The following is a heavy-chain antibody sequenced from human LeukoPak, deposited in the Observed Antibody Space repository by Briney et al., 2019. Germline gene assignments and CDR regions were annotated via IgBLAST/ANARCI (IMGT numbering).Heavy chain of an antibody. Sequence: PSETLSLTCTVSGGSISSYSWSWIRQPAGKGLEWIGRINTSGTTNYNPSLKSRVFMSVATSKNQFSLKLNSVTAADTAVYYCARVGWSGYCTGIYFDSWGQVTLVTVSS. CDR3: ARVGWSGYCTGIYFDS. V-gene: IGHV4-4*07. CDR2: INTSGTT. CDR1: GGSISSYS. J-gene: IGHJ4*02. D-gene: IGHD3-3*01.